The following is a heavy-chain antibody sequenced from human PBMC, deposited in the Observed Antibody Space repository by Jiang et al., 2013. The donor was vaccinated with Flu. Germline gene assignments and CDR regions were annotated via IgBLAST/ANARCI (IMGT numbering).Heavy chain of an antibody. CDR2: ISHRGTT. D-gene: IGHD1-14*01. Sequence: GPGLVKPSETLSLTCAVSGASINRGDFSWDWVRQPPGKGLEWIGSISHRGTTNYNPSLQSRVSISVDTSKNQFFLELNSVTAADTAVYYCAKSGAGFPYGMDVRAKGPRSSSP. J-gene: IGHJ6*02. CDR1: GASINRGDFS. V-gene: IGHV4-30-4*07. CDR3: AKSGAGFPYGMDV.